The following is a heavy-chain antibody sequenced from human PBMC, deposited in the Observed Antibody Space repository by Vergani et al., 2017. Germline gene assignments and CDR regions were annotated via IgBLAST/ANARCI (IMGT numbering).Heavy chain of an antibody. J-gene: IGHJ4*02. Sequence: QVQLQESGPGLVKPSETLSLTCTVSGGSISSYYWSCIRQPAGKGLEWIGRIYTSGSTNYNPSLKSRVTMSVDTSKNQFSLKLSSVTAADTAVYYCARAYYDFWSGYYTRVPYYFDYWGQGTLVTVSS. CDR1: GGSISSYY. CDR2: IYTSGST. D-gene: IGHD3-3*01. CDR3: ARAYYDFWSGYYTRVPYYFDY. V-gene: IGHV4-4*07.